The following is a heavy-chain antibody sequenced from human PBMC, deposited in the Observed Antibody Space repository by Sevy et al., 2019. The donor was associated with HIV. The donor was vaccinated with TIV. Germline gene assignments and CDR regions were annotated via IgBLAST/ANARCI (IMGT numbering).Heavy chain of an antibody. CDR3: ASLPNNYYDSSGSSGDDAFDI. CDR2: IWNDRSNK. V-gene: IGHV3-33*01. D-gene: IGHD3-22*01. J-gene: IGHJ3*02. CDR1: GFTFSSYG. Sequence: GGSLRLSCAASGFTFSSYGMHWVRQAPGKGLEWVAVIWNDRSNKHYADSVKGRFTISRDNSKNTLYLQMNSLRAEDTAVYYCASLPNNYYDSSGSSGDDAFDIWGQRTMVTV.